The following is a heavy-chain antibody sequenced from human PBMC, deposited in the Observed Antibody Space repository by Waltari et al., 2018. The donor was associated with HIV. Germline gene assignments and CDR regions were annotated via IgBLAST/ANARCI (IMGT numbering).Heavy chain of an antibody. CDR1: GLTFSSFW. Sequence: EVQLVESGGGLVQPGGSQRLSCEASGLTFSSFWMHWVRQLPGEGLEWVANSRSGGRATTYVESVKGVCTVSRDNSKNTLSLHMNSLRAEDTAVYYCARGVTVATITPFDQWGQGTLVTVSS. D-gene: IGHD5-12*01. V-gene: IGHV3-74*01. J-gene: IGHJ4*02. CDR3: ARGVTVATITPFDQ. CDR2: SRSGGRAT.